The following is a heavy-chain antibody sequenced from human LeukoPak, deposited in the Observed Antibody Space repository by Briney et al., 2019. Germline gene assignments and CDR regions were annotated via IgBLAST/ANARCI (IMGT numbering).Heavy chain of an antibody. V-gene: IGHV1-46*01. Sequence: EASVKVSCKASGCTFTSYYMHWVRQAPGQGLEWMGIINPSGGSTSYAQKFQGRVSMTRDTSTSTVYMELSSLRSEDTAVYYCAKFHDSSGYYYHSYFDYWGQGTLVTVSS. CDR3: AKFHDSSGYYYHSYFDY. J-gene: IGHJ4*02. CDR2: INPSGGST. D-gene: IGHD3-22*01. CDR1: GCTFTSYY.